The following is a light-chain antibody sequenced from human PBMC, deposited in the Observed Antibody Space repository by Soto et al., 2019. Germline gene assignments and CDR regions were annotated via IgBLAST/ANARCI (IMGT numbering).Light chain of an antibody. Sequence: DIQMTQSPSTLSASEGDRVTITCRASQNGNKWLAWYQQKPGRAPKLLIYKASTLQSGVPSRFSGSGSGTEFTLTIRSLQPDDRGTYYCQQCSSYQFTFGPATKVNIK. CDR3: QQCSSYQFT. CDR1: QNGNKW. V-gene: IGKV1-5*03. CDR2: KAS. J-gene: IGKJ3*01.